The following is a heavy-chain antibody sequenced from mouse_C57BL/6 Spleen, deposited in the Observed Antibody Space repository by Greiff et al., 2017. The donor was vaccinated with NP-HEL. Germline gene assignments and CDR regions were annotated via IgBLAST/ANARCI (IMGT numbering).Heavy chain of an antibody. Sequence: QVQLQESGPELVKPGASVKISCKASGYAFSSSWMNWVKQRPGKGLEWIGRIYPGDGDTNYNGKFKGKATLTADKSSSTAYMQLSSLTSEDSAVYYCARCQNWPFDYWGQGTTLTVSS. D-gene: IGHD4-1*01. CDR2: IYPGDGDT. CDR3: ARCQNWPFDY. V-gene: IGHV1-82*01. CDR1: GYAFSSSW. J-gene: IGHJ2*01.